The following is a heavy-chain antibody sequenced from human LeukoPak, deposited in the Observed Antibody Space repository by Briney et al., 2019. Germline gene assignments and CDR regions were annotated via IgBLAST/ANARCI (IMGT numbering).Heavy chain of an antibody. CDR3: ASNYYGSGSPFDY. J-gene: IGHJ4*02. CDR2: IYYSGST. V-gene: IGHV4-59*01. D-gene: IGHD3-10*01. Sequence: WXXQPPGKGXEWIGYIYYSGSTNYNPSLKSRVTISVDTSKNQFSLKLSSVTAADTAVYYCASNYYGSGSPFDYWGQGTLVTVSS.